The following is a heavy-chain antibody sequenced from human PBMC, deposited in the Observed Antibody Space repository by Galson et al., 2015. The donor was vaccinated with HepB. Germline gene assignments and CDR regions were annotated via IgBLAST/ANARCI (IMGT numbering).Heavy chain of an antibody. J-gene: IGHJ2*01. V-gene: IGHV3-13*01. CDR1: GFTFSSSD. D-gene: IGHD6-13*01. CDR2: IGTAGDT. CDR3: VREVIGDGSSWYYWYFDL. Sequence: SLRLSCAASGFTFSSSDMHCVRHATGKGLEWVSAIGTAGDTYYPGPVKGRFTISRENAKNSLYLQMNNLRAGDTAVYYCVREVIGDGSSWYYWYFDLWGRGTLVTVSS.